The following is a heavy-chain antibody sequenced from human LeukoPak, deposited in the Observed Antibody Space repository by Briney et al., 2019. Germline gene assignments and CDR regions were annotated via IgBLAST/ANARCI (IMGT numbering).Heavy chain of an antibody. CDR1: GFTFSGSA. CDR3: ANRELLSH. V-gene: IGHV3-73*01. D-gene: IGHD3-10*01. Sequence: GGSLRLSCAASGFTFSGSAMHWVRQASGQGLEWVGRIRSKANSYATAYAASVKGRFTISRDDSKNTAYLQMNSLKTEDTAVYYCANRELLSHWGQGTLVTVSS. J-gene: IGHJ4*02. CDR2: IRSKANSYAT.